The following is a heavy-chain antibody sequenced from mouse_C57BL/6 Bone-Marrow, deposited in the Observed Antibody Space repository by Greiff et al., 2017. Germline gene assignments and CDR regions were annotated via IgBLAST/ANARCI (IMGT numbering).Heavy chain of an antibody. Sequence: DVMLVESGGGLVKPGGSLKLSCVASGFTFSSYAMSWVRQTPEKRLEWVATISDGGSYTYYPDNVKGRFTISRDNAKNNLYLQMSHLKSEDTAMYYCARDGAYYGSRAYWGQGTLVTVSA. CDR3: ARDGAYYGSRAY. D-gene: IGHD1-1*01. CDR1: GFTFSSYA. CDR2: ISDGGSYT. V-gene: IGHV5-4*01. J-gene: IGHJ3*01.